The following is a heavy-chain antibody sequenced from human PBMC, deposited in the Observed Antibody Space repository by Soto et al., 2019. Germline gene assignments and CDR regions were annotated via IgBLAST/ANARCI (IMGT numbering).Heavy chain of an antibody. J-gene: IGHJ4*02. V-gene: IGHV4-34*01. CDR1: GGSSSGWY. Sequence: SETLSLTCAVYGGSSSGWYWTWIRQSPVKGLEWIGEISSGSTNYNPPLKSRVTISADMSKNQFSLKLTSVTAADTAIYYCARGPYSRGVGATNPSNWGQGTQVTVSS. CDR3: ARGPYSRGVGATNPSN. CDR2: ISSGST. D-gene: IGHD1-26*01.